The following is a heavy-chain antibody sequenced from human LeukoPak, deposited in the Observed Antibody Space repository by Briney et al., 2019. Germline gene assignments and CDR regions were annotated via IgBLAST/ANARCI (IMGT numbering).Heavy chain of an antibody. Sequence: ASMKVSCKSSGFTFTDHYIHWVRQAPGQGLEWLGYIGPHSTFTSSPQEFQGRVTMARDTSMTTAYMELTRLTSDDTAVYYCVREGEGPLSKDFDYCGQGTLVTVSS. V-gene: IGHV1-2*02. J-gene: IGHJ4*02. CDR3: VREGEGPLSKDFDY. D-gene: IGHD2/OR15-2a*01. CDR2: IGPHSTFT. CDR1: GFTFTDHY.